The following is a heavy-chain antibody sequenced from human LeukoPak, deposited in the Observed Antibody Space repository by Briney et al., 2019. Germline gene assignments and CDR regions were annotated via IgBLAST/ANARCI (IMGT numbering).Heavy chain of an antibody. D-gene: IGHD6-6*01. CDR2: MNPNSGNT. CDR1: GYTFPSYA. V-gene: IGHV1-8*03. Sequence: ASVKVSCKGSGYTFPSYAFHWVRQATGQGLEWMGWMNPNSGNTGYAQKFQGRVTITRNISISTAYMELSSLRSEDTAVYYCARGSSSSSRTNNYYYMDVWGKGTTVTVSS. CDR3: ARGSSSSSRTNNYYYMDV. J-gene: IGHJ6*03.